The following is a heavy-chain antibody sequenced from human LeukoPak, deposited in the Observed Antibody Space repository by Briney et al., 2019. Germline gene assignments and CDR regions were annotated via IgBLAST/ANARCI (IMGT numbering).Heavy chain of an antibody. CDR1: GGSISSYY. V-gene: IGHV4-59*01. CDR3: ARSGYYFDY. D-gene: IGHD3-22*01. J-gene: IGHJ4*02. Sequence: PSEALSLTCTVSGGSISSYYWSWIRQPPGKGLEWIGYIYYSGSTNYNPSLKSRVTISVDTSKNQFSLKLSSVTAADTAVYYCARSGYYFDYWGQGTLVTVSS. CDR2: IYYSGST.